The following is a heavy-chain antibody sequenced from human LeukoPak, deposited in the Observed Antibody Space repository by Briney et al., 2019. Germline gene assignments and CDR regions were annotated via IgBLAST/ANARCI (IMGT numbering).Heavy chain of an antibody. Sequence: SETLSLTCTVSGGSISSFYWSWIRQPPGKGLEWIGYIYFSGSTNYNASLKSRVTISVDTSKNQLSLELTSATAADTAVYYCARGGTDSPLYYFDQWGQGALVTVSS. J-gene: IGHJ4*02. D-gene: IGHD3-22*01. CDR1: GGSISSFY. V-gene: IGHV4-59*01. CDR3: ARGGTDSPLYYFDQ. CDR2: IYFSGST.